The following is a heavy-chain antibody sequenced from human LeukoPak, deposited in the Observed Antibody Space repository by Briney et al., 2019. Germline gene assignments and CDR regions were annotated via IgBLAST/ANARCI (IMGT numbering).Heavy chain of an antibody. CDR2: ISAYNGNT. J-gene: IGHJ4*02. CDR3: ARDQLPLRNYYDSSGLGDY. V-gene: IGHV1-18*01. Sequence: GASVKVSCKASSYTFTSYGISWVRQAPGQGLEWMGWISAYNGNTNYAQKFQGRVTMTRDTSISTAYMELSRLRSDDTAVYYCARDQLPLRNYYDSSGLGDYWGQGTLVTVSS. CDR1: SYTFTSYG. D-gene: IGHD3-22*01.